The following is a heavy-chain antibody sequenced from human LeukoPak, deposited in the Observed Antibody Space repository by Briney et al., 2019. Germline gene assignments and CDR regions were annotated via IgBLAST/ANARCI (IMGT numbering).Heavy chain of an antibody. Sequence: PSETLSLTCAVYGVSFSGYYWSWIRQPPGKGLEWIGEINHSGSTNYNPSLKSRVTISVDTSKNQFSLKLSSVTAADTAVYYCAREHIVVVTATDYYYYGMDVWGQGTTVTVSS. CDR1: GVSFSGYY. CDR3: AREHIVVVTATDYYYYGMDV. CDR2: INHSGST. J-gene: IGHJ6*02. D-gene: IGHD2-21*02. V-gene: IGHV4-34*01.